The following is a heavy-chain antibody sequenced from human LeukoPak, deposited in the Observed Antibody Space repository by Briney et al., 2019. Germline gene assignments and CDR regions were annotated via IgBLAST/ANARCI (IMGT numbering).Heavy chain of an antibody. Sequence: PSETLSLTCAVSGYSISSSYWWSWVRQPPEKGLEWIGEISHRGNTNYNPSLKSRVTTSVDKSKNQLSLKLSFVTAADTAVYYCAREAGDYSRGFDYWGQGTLVTVSS. CDR1: GYSISSSYW. V-gene: IGHV4-4*02. CDR2: ISHRGNT. CDR3: AREAGDYSRGFDY. J-gene: IGHJ4*02. D-gene: IGHD2-15*01.